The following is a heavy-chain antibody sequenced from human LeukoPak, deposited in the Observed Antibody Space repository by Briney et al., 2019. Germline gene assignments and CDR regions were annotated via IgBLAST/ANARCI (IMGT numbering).Heavy chain of an antibody. CDR1: GGSISSSSYY. D-gene: IGHD2-2*01. Sequence: SETLSLTCTVSGGSISSSSYYWGWIRQPPGKGLEWIGSIYYGGSTYYNPSLKSRVTISVDTSKNQFSLKLSSVTAADTAVYYCARAPMPNYYYYYMDVWGKGTTVTVSS. V-gene: IGHV4-39*01. CDR2: IYYGGST. J-gene: IGHJ6*03. CDR3: ARAPMPNYYYYYMDV.